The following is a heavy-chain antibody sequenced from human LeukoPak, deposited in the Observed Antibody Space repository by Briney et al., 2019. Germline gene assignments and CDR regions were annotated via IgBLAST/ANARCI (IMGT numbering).Heavy chain of an antibody. D-gene: IGHD5-24*01. J-gene: IGHJ4*02. CDR1: GFTFSSYE. CDR2: ISSSGSTI. CDR3: ARAREMATILFDY. V-gene: IGHV3-48*03. Sequence: GGSLRLSCAASGFTFSSYEMNWVRQAPGKGLEWVSYISSSGSTIYYADSVKGRFTISRDNAKNSLYLQMNSLRAEDTAVYYCARAREMATILFDYWGQGTLVTVSS.